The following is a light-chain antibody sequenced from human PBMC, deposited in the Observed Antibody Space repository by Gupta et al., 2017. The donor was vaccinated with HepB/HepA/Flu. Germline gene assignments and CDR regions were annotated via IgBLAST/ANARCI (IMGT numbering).Light chain of an antibody. CDR2: AAS. CDR3: QLLNSYPRI. CDR1: QGISSY. Sequence: DIQLTQSPSFLSASVGDRVTITCRASQGISSYLAWYQQKPGKTPKLLVYAASTLQSGVPSRFSGCGSGTEFTLTILRLQPEDFATYYCQLLNSYPRIFGQGTKLEIK. V-gene: IGKV1-9*01. J-gene: IGKJ2*01.